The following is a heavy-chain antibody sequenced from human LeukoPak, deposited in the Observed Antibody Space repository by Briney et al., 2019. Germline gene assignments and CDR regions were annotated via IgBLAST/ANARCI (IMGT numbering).Heavy chain of an antibody. D-gene: IGHD3-22*01. V-gene: IGHV3-33*06. CDR1: GSTFSSYG. Sequence: GGSLRLSCAASGSTFSSYGMHWVRQAPGKGLEWVAVIWYDGSNKYYADSVKGRFTISRDNSKNTLYLQMNSLRAEDTAVYYCAKDVSGYWPNWFDPWGQGTLVTVSS. J-gene: IGHJ5*02. CDR3: AKDVSGYWPNWFDP. CDR2: IWYDGSNK.